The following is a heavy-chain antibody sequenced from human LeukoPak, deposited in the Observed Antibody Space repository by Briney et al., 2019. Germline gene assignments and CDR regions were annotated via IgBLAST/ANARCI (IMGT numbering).Heavy chain of an antibody. J-gene: IGHJ4*02. Sequence: SETLSLTCAVYGGSFSGYYWSWIRQPPGKGVEWIGEINHSGSTNYNPSLKRRVTISVDTSKNQFSLKLSSVTAADTAVYYCARGRSQYYYDSSGYSLLFYYWGQGTLVTVSS. CDR1: GGSFSGYY. D-gene: IGHD3-22*01. CDR2: INHSGST. V-gene: IGHV4-34*01. CDR3: ARGRSQYYYDSSGYSLLFYY.